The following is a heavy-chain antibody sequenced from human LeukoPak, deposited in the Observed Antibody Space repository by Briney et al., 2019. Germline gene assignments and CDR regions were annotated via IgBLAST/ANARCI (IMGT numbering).Heavy chain of an antibody. D-gene: IGHD6-19*01. V-gene: IGHV4-38-2*02. J-gene: IGHJ4*02. CDR1: GYSISSGYY. CDR3: AGGIAVAGTWFDY. CDR2: IYHSGST. Sequence: PSETLSLTCTVSGYSISSGYYWGWIRQPPGKGLEWIGSIYHSGSTYYNPSLKSRVTISVDTSKNQFSLKLSSVTAADTAVYYCAGGIAVAGTWFDYWGQGTLVTVSS.